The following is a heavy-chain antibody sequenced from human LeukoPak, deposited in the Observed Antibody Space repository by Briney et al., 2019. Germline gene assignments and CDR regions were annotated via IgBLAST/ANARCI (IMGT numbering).Heavy chain of an antibody. Sequence: PGGSLRLSCAASGFTFTNYAMSWVRQAPGKGLEWVSGMSGRGVSTYYADSVKGRFTIPSDNSKNTLYLQMNSLRAEDTAIYYCAKDCNGGNCYIDYWGQGTLVTVAS. V-gene: IGHV3-23*01. CDR3: AKDCNGGNCYIDY. CDR1: GFTFTNYA. J-gene: IGHJ4*02. CDR2: MSGRGVST. D-gene: IGHD2-15*01.